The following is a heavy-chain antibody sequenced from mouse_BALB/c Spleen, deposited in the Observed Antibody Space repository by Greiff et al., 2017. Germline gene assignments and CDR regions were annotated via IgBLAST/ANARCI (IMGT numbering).Heavy chain of an antibody. J-gene: IGHJ3*01. D-gene: IGHD1-1*01. CDR1: GFTFSSYG. Sequence: DVMLVESGGGLVQPGGSLKLSCAASGFTFSSYGMSWVRQTPDKRLELVATINSNGGSTYYPDSVKGRFTISRDNAKNTLYLQMSSLKSEDTAMYYCAREYYGSSSWFAYWGQGTLVTVSA. V-gene: IGHV5-6-3*01. CDR3: AREYYGSSSWFAY. CDR2: INSNGGST.